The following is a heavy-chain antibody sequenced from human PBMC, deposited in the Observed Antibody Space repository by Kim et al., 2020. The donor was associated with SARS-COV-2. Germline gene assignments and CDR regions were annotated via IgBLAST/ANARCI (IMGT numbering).Heavy chain of an antibody. Sequence: NHSGSTNYNPSLKSRVTISVDTSKNQFSLKLSSVTAADTAVYYCARGRTLWGQGTTVTVSS. J-gene: IGHJ6*02. D-gene: IGHD3-16*01. CDR2: NHSGST. CDR3: ARGRTL. V-gene: IGHV4-34*01.